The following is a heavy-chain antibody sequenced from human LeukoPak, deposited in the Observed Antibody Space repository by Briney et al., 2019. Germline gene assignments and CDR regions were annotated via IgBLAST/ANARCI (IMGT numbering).Heavy chain of an antibody. D-gene: IGHD6-19*01. CDR3: ARSGGYSSGWYDY. J-gene: IGHJ4*02. Sequence: ASVKVSCKASGGTRSSYAISWVRQAPGQGLEWMGRIIPIFGTANYAQKFQGRVTITTDESTSTAYMELSSLRSEDTAVYYCARSGGYSSGWYDYWGQGTLVTVSS. CDR2: IIPIFGTA. CDR1: GGTRSSYA. V-gene: IGHV1-69*05.